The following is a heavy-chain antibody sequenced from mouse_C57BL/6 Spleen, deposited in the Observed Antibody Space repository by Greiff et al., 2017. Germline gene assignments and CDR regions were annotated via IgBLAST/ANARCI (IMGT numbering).Heavy chain of an antibody. Sequence: EVKLVESGGDLVNPGGSLPLSCAASGFTFSSYGMSWVRQTPDTRLEWVATLSSGGSYTYYPDSVKGRFTISRDNAKNTLYLQMSSLKSEDTAMYYCARQGDYGGFAYWGQGTLVTVSA. J-gene: IGHJ3*01. CDR1: GFTFSSYG. V-gene: IGHV5-6*01. D-gene: IGHD2-4*01. CDR2: LSSGGSYT. CDR3: ARQGDYGGFAY.